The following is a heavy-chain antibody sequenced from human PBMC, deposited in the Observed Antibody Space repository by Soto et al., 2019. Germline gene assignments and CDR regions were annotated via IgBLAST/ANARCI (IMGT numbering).Heavy chain of an antibody. D-gene: IGHD2-8*02. V-gene: IGHV1-2*02. CDR2: INPDSGAT. J-gene: IGHJ4*02. Sequence: AASVKVSCKASGYSFTGYYIHWVRQAPGQGLEWMGWINPDSGATNYAQNFQDRVTLTSDTSISTASMDLTSLTSDDTAVYYCARGDYGTGGYPFPYFDYWGQGTLVTVSS. CDR1: GYSFTGYY. CDR3: ARGDYGTGGYPFPYFDY.